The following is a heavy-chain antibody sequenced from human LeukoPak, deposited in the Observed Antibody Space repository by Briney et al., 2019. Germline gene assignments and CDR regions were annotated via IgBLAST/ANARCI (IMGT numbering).Heavy chain of an antibody. Sequence: GGSLRLSCTASGFTFGDYAMSWFRQAPGKGLEWVGFIRSKAYGGTTEYAASVKGRFTISRDDSKSIAYLQMNSLKTEDTAVYYCTTGHYYDSSGNYYDAFDIWGQGTMVTVSS. CDR3: TTGHYYDSSGNYYDAFDI. D-gene: IGHD3-22*01. CDR2: IRSKAYGGTT. CDR1: GFTFGDYA. J-gene: IGHJ3*02. V-gene: IGHV3-49*03.